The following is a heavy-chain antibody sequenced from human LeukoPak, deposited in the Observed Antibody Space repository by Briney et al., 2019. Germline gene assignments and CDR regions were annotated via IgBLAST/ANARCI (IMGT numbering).Heavy chain of an antibody. CDR3: AKDSKVVPAAREGYFDY. CDR2: ISSSGGRT. V-gene: IGHV3-23*01. CDR1: GFIFRSYA. Sequence: TGGSLRLSCAASGFIFRSYAMSWVRQAPGKGLEWVSSISSSGGRTFYADSVKGRATISRDNSKNVLYLQVNSLRAEDTAVYYCAKDSKVVPAAREGYFDYWGQGTLVTVSS. J-gene: IGHJ4*02. D-gene: IGHD2-2*01.